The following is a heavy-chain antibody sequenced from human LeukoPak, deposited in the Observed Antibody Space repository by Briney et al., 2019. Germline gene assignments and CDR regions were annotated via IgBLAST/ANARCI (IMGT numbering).Heavy chain of an antibody. D-gene: IGHD1-26*01. CDR2: IYYDGST. CDR3: ARDRSRWDLLPFDY. Sequence: SETLSLTCTVSGGSISSRSYYWGWIRQPPGKGLEWIGNIYYDGSTYYNPSLKSRATISVDTSKNQFSLKLSSVTAADTAVYYCARDRSRWDLLPFDYWGQGALVTASS. J-gene: IGHJ4*02. V-gene: IGHV4-39*07. CDR1: GGSISSRSYY.